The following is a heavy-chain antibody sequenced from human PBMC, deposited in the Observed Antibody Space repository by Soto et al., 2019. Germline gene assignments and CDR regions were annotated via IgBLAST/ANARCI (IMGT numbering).Heavy chain of an antibody. D-gene: IGHD3-10*01. CDR2: IVTILGVP. CDR3: ARYRYAYGSGSTIDY. J-gene: IGHJ4*02. CDR1: GGTFSSYT. Sequence: QVQLVQSGAEVKKPGSSVKVSCKASGGTFSSYTVSWVRQAPGQGLEWMGRIVTILGVPNYAQRFKCRVTITADKVTNTAYMELRSLRSEDTAVYYCARYRYAYGSGSTIDYWGQGTLVTVSS. V-gene: IGHV1-69*02.